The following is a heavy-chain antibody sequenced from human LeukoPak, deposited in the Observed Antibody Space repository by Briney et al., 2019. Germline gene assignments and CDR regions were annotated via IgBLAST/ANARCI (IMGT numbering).Heavy chain of an antibody. Sequence: GASVKVSCKASGYTFTSYGISWVRQAPGQGLEWMGWINAYNGNTNYAQKLQGRVTMTTDTSTSTAYMELRSLRSDDTAVYYCARSYVDSSGWSATIYYYYYMDVWGKGTTVTVSS. CDR1: GYTFTSYG. J-gene: IGHJ6*03. D-gene: IGHD6-19*01. CDR3: ARSYVDSSGWSATIYYYYYMDV. V-gene: IGHV1-18*01. CDR2: INAYNGNT.